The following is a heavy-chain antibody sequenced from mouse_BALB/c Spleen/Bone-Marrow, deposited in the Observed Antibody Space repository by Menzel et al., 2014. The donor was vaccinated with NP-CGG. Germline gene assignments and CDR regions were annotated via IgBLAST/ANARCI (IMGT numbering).Heavy chain of an antibody. CDR3: ARQRGYAYAMDY. V-gene: IGHV5-12-1*01. Sequence: EVQLVESRGGLVKPGGSLKLSCAASGSAFSGYDMSWVRQTPEKRLEWVAYISSGGINTYYPDSVKGRFTISRDNAKNTLYLQMNSLKSEDTAMYYCARQRGYAYAMDYWGQGTSVTVSS. CDR1: GSAFSGYD. CDR2: ISSGGINT. J-gene: IGHJ4*01. D-gene: IGHD2-2*01.